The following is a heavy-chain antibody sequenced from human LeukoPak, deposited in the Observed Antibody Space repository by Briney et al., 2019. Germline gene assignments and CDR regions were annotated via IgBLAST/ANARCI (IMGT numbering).Heavy chain of an antibody. V-gene: IGHV1-3*01. Sequence: ASVKVSCKASGYTFTSYAMHWVRQAPGQRLEWMGWINAGNGNTKYSQKFQGRVTITRDTSASTAYMELSSLRSEDTAVYYCARVLSQFLEHYFDYWGQGTLVTVSS. D-gene: IGHD3-3*01. J-gene: IGHJ4*02. CDR3: ARVLSQFLEHYFDY. CDR1: GYTFTSYA. CDR2: INAGNGNT.